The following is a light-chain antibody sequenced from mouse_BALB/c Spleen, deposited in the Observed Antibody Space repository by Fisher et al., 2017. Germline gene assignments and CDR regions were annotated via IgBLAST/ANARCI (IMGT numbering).Light chain of an antibody. CDR3: QQWSSYPLT. CDR2: DTS. V-gene: IGKV4-55*01. Sequence: IVMTQTPAIMSASPEEKVTMTCSASSSVSYMYWYQQKPGSSPRLLIYDTSNLASGVPVRFSGSGSGTSYSLTISRMEAEDAATYYCQQWSSYPLTFGAGTKLELK. CDR1: SSVSY. J-gene: IGKJ5*01.